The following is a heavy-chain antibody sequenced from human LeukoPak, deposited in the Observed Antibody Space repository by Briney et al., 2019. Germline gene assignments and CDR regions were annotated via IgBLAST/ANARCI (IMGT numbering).Heavy chain of an antibody. CDR1: GGSISSYY. Sequence: PSXTLSXXCTVSGGSISSYYWSWIRQPPGKGLEWIGYIYYSGSTNYNPSLKSRVTISVDTSENQFSLRLRSVTAADTAVYYYAXXVXXXRPXPLIGYYYMDVWGKGTTVTVSS. CDR2: IYYSGST. CDR3: AXXVXXXRPXPLIGYYYMDV. V-gene: IGHV4-59*01. J-gene: IGHJ6*03.